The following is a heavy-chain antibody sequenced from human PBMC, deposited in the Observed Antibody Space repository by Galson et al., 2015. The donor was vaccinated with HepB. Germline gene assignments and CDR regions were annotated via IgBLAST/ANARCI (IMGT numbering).Heavy chain of an antibody. V-gene: IGHV3-64D*06. CDR3: VNSWGSSYYYYGMDV. CDR1: GFTFSSYA. D-gene: IGHD7-27*01. J-gene: IGHJ6*02. CDR2: ISSNGGST. Sequence: SLRLSCAASGFTFSSYAMHWVRQAPGKGLEYVSAISSNGGSTYYADSVKGRFTISRDNSKNTLYLQMSSLRAEDTAVYYCVNSWGSSYYYYGMDVWGQGTTVTVSS.